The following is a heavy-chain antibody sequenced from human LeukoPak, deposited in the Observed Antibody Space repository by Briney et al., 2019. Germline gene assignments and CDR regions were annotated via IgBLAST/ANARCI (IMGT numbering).Heavy chain of an antibody. CDR2: IYYSGTT. CDR1: GASISDYY. V-gene: IGHV4-59*01. CDR3: AREVYYYGSGSYHLDH. D-gene: IGHD3-10*01. J-gene: IGHJ4*02. Sequence: SEIPSLTCTVSGASISDYYWSWIRQPPGKGLEWIGYIYYSGTTNYNPSLKSRVTISVDMSKNQFSLKLSSVTAADTAVYYCAREVYYYGSGSYHLDHWARGTVLTVSS.